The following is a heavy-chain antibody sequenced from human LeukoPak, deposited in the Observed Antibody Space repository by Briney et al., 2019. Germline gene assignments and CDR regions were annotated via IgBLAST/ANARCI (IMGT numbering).Heavy chain of an antibody. V-gene: IGHV1-69*13. CDR2: IIPIFGTA. J-gene: IGHJ1*01. Sequence: ASVKVSCKASGGTFSSYAISWVRQAPGQGLEWMGGIIPIFGTANYAQKFQGRVTITADESTSTAYMELSSLRSEDTAVYYCARRSGYYYHAEYFQHWGQGTLVTVSS. CDR1: GGTFSSYA. D-gene: IGHD3-22*01. CDR3: ARRSGYYYHAEYFQH.